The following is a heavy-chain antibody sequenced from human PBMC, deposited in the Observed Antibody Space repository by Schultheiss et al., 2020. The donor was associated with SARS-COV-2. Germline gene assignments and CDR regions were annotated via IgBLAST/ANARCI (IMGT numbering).Heavy chain of an antibody. CDR1: GDSVSSNSAA. V-gene: IGHV6-1*01. D-gene: IGHD5-18*01. J-gene: IGHJ5*02. CDR3: ARCSGYFTAYWFDP. Sequence: SQTLSLTCAISGDSVSSNSAAWNWIKQSPSRGLEWLGRTYYRSKWYNDYAVSVKSRITINPDTSKNQFSLQLNSVTPEDTAVYYCARCSGYFTAYWFDPWGQGTLVTVSS. CDR2: TYYRSKWYN.